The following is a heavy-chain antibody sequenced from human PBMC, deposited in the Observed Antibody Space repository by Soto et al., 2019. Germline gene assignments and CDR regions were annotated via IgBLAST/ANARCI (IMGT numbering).Heavy chain of an antibody. J-gene: IGHJ6*03. CDR3: ARERGGATATLDYYYFYMDV. V-gene: IGHV1-2*04. CDR2: INPNSGVT. CDR1: GDRFTDYY. D-gene: IGHD5-12*01. Sequence: QVQLVQSGAEVKEPGASVTVSCRASGDRFTDYYMHWVRQAPGQGLEWMGWINPNSGVTKYAQKFQGLVIMTRETSIRTVYMQLSRLRFDDTAIYYCARERGGATATLDYYYFYMDVWGTGTTVTVSS.